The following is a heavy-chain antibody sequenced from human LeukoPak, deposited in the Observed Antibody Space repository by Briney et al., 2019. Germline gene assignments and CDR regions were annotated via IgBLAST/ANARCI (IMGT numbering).Heavy chain of an antibody. CDR1: GFTFDDYA. D-gene: IGHD4-17*01. CDR2: ISWNSGSI. CDR3: AKAHYDYGDLRGSLDFDY. J-gene: IGHJ4*02. Sequence: PGRSLRLSCAASGFTFDDYAMHWVRQAPGKGLEWVSGISWNSGSIGYADSVKGRFTISRDNAKNSLYLQMNSLRAEDTALYYCAKAHYDYGDLRGSLDFDYWGQGTLVTVSS. V-gene: IGHV3-9*01.